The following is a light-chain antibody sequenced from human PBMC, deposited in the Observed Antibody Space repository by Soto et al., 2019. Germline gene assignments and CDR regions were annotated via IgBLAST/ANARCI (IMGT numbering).Light chain of an antibody. V-gene: IGKV3-15*01. CDR2: GAS. CDR3: QQYNNWPRT. CDR1: RSVSNSY. Sequence: EIVLTQSPGTLSLSPGERATLSCRASRSVSNSYLAWYQQKPGQAPRLLIYGASTRATGIPARFSGSGSGTEFTLTISSLQSEDFAVYYCQQYNNWPRTFGQGTKVDIK. J-gene: IGKJ1*01.